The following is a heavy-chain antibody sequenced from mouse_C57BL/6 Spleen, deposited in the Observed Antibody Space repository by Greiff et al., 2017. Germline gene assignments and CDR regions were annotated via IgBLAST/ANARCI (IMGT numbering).Heavy chain of an antibody. Sequence: QVQLQQSGAELVKPGASVKLSCKASGYTFTSYWMHWVKQRPGQGLEWIGMIHPNSGSTNYNEKFKSKATLTVDKSSSTAYMQLSSLTSEDSAVYYCARLGGNVYYFDYWGQGTTLTVSS. V-gene: IGHV1-64*01. J-gene: IGHJ2*01. CDR3: ARLGGNVYYFDY. CDR1: GYTFTSYW. CDR2: IHPNSGST. D-gene: IGHD2-1*01.